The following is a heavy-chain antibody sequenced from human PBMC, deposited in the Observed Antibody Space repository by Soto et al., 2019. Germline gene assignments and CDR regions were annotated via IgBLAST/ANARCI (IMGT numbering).Heavy chain of an antibody. V-gene: IGHV4-39*01. J-gene: IGHJ5*02. CDR3: ASTPPVQWWGWFDP. D-gene: IGHD2-15*01. CDR2: IYYSGST. Sequence: QLQLQESGPGLVKPSETLSLTCTVSGGSISSSSYYWGWIRQPPGKGLERIGSIYYSGSTYYNPSLKSRGTISADTSKNQFTLKLSSVTAADTAVYYCASTPPVQWWGWFDPWGQGTLVTVSS. CDR1: GGSISSSSYY.